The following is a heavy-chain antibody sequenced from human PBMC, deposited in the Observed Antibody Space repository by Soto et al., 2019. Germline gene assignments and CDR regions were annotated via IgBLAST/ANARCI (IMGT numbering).Heavy chain of an antibody. J-gene: IGHJ4*02. CDR3: AKDTGGDYYYDSSGYYLYFDY. CDR1: GFTFSSYA. CDR2: ISGSGGST. D-gene: IGHD3-22*01. V-gene: IGHV3-23*01. Sequence: GGSLRLSCAASGFTFSSYAMSWVRQAPGKGLEWVSAISGSGGSTYYGDSVKGRFTISRDNSKNTLYLQMNSLRAEDTAVYYCAKDTGGDYYYDSSGYYLYFDYWGQGTLVTVSS.